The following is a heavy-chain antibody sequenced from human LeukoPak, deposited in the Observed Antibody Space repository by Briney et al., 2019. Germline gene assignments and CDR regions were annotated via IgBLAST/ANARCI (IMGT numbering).Heavy chain of an antibody. J-gene: IGHJ6*03. CDR3: VAVAHYYYMDV. Sequence: GGSLRLSCAASGFSIRTYWMSWVRQAPGKGLEWVANIKQDGSEKNSVDSVKGRVTSSRDNAKNSLYLQMNSLRADATALYYCVAVAHYYYMDVWGKGTPVTISS. CDR1: GFSIRTYW. D-gene: IGHD6-19*01. V-gene: IGHV3-7*01. CDR2: IKQDGSEK.